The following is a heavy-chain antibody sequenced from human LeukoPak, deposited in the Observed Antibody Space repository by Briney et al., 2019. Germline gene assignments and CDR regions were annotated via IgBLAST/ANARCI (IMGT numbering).Heavy chain of an antibody. CDR1: GFTFSNYA. V-gene: IGHV3-23*01. CDR2: ISSSGGGT. CDR3: ARDRGYSYGNFDY. D-gene: IGHD5-18*01. J-gene: IGHJ4*02. Sequence: GGSLRLSCAASGFTFSNYAMSWVRQTPGKGLEWVSGISSSGGGTYYADSVKGRFTISRDNSKNTLYLQMNSLRAEDTAVYYCARDRGYSYGNFDYWGQGTLVTVSS.